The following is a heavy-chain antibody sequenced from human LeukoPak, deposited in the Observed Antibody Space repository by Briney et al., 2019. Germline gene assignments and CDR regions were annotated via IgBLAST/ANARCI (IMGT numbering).Heavy chain of an antibody. CDR2: INPYSGGT. CDR3: ARGDIYGDYVW. CDR1: GYTFTDYY. Sequence: GASVKVSCKASGYTFTDYYLHWVRQAPGQGLKWMGWINPYSGGTKYTQKVQGRVTMTRDTSISTAYMDLNWLTFDDTAFYYCARGDIYGDYVWWGQGTLVTVSS. D-gene: IGHD4-17*01. J-gene: IGHJ4*02. V-gene: IGHV1-2*02.